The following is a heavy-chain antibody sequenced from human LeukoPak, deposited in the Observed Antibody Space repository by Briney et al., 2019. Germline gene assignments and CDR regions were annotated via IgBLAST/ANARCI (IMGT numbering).Heavy chain of an antibody. J-gene: IGHJ5*02. CDR1: GGSISSGDYY. Sequence: SETLSLTCTVSGGSISSGDYYWSWIRQPPGKGLEWIGYIYHSGSTYYNPSLKSRVTISVDRSKNQFSLKLSSVTAADTAVYYCAREKQSPLEWLLFSGGWFDPWGQGTLVTVSS. CDR2: IYHSGST. D-gene: IGHD3-3*01. V-gene: IGHV4-30-4*01. CDR3: AREKQSPLEWLLFSGGWFDP.